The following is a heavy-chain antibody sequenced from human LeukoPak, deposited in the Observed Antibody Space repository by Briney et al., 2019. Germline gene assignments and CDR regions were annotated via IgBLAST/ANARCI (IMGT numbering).Heavy chain of an antibody. CDR1: GFSFNSDW. V-gene: IGHV3-7*03. Sequence: PGGSLKLSCAASGFSFNSDWMDWVRQAPGKGLEWVANIKQDGSAKPYVDSVKGRFTISRDNAKNSLFLQMNSLRAEDTAVYYCARDNGWSADFWGQGTLVTVSS. CDR2: IKQDGSAK. J-gene: IGHJ4*02. D-gene: IGHD2-15*01. CDR3: ARDNGWSADF.